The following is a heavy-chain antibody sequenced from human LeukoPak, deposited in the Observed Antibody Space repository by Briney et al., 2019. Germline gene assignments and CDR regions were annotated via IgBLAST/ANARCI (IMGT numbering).Heavy chain of an antibody. CDR2: VFHSGDT. Sequence: SETLSVTCTVSGYSINNGYFWGWIRQPPGKGLEYIGTVFHSGDTNYNPSLKSRVTISLDTSTNEISLKLRSATAADTAVYYCVRGLRSGSNYFFYGMDVWGKGTTVTVSS. V-gene: IGHV4-38-2*02. CDR1: GYSINNGYF. CDR3: VRGLRSGSNYFFYGMDV. D-gene: IGHD3-10*01. J-gene: IGHJ6*04.